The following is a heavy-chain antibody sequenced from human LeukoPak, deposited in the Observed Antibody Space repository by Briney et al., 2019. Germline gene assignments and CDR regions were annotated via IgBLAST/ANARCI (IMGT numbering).Heavy chain of an antibody. CDR3: ARERGSGYYYSYYYYYMDV. CDR1: GGSFSGYY. V-gene: IGHV4-34*01. Sequence: PSGTLSLTCAVYGGSFSGYYWSWIRQPPGKGLEWIGEINHSGSTNYNPSLKSRVTISVDTSKNQFSLKLSSVTAADTAVYYCARERGSGYYYSYYYYYMDVWGKGTTVTVSS. J-gene: IGHJ6*03. D-gene: IGHD3-22*01. CDR2: INHSGST.